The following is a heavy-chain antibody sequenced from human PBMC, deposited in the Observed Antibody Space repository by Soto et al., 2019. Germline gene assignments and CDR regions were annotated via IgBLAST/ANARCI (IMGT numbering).Heavy chain of an antibody. CDR2: IYYSGST. J-gene: IGHJ5*02. CDR1: GGSISSGGYY. V-gene: IGHV4-31*03. D-gene: IGHD3-10*01. CDR3: ARGYYGSGSYYNVFDWFDP. Sequence: QVQLQESGPGLVKPSQTLSLTCTVSGGSISSGGYYWSWIRQHPGKGLEWIGYIYYSGSTYYNPSLKSRVTISVDTSKNPFSLKLSSVTAADTAVYYCARGYYGSGSYYNVFDWFDPWGQGTLVTVSS.